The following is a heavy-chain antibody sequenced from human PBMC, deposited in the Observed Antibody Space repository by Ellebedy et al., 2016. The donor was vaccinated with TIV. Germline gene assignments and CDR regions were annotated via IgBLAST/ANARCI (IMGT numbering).Heavy chain of an antibody. Sequence: MPSETLSLTCTIAGGSINPYYWAWIRQPPGKGLEWIGFIHHLGSTNYNPSLKNRVTISLDTSETQFSLELTSVTAADTALYYCARRKVRSGPAFDYWGQGTLVTVSS. CDR1: GGSINPYY. V-gene: IGHV4-59*01. CDR2: IHHLGST. D-gene: IGHD3-10*01. J-gene: IGHJ4*02. CDR3: ARRKVRSGPAFDY.